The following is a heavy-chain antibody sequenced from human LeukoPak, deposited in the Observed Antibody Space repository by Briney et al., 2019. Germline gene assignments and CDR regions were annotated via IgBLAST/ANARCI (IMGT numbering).Heavy chain of an antibody. CDR2: FDPEDGET. Sequence: ASVKVSCKVSGYTLTELSMHWVRQAPGKGFEWMGGFDPEDGETIYAQKFQGRVTMTEDTSTDTAYMELSSLRSEDTAVYYCATDAPPDGYNYAFDYWGQGTLVTVSS. J-gene: IGHJ4*02. D-gene: IGHD5-24*01. CDR3: ATDAPPDGYNYAFDY. V-gene: IGHV1-24*01. CDR1: GYTLTELS.